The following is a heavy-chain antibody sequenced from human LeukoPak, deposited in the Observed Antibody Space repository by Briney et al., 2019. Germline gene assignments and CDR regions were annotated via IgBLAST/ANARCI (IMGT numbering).Heavy chain of an antibody. V-gene: IGHV3-9*01. D-gene: IGHD3-10*01. CDR2: ISWNSGSI. CDR3: AKGDGSGKGPIDY. J-gene: IGHJ4*02. Sequence: GRSLRLSCAASGFTFDDYAMHWVRQAPGKGLEWVSGISWNSGSIGYADSVKGRFTISRDNAKNSLYLQMNSLRAEDTALYYCAKGDGSGKGPIDYWGQGTLVTVSS. CDR1: GFTFDDYA.